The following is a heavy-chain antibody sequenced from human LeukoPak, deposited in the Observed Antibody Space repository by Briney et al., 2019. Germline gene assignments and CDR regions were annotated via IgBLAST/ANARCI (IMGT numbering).Heavy chain of an antibody. CDR2: IYYSGST. V-gene: IGHV4-39*07. D-gene: IGHD2-8*01. J-gene: IGHJ4*02. CDR3: TRENGAFSPFGY. CDR1: GGSISSSSYY. Sequence: PSETLSLTCTVSGGSISSSSYYWGWLRQPPGKGLEWIGSIYYSGSTYYNPSLNSRVTLAVDTSRNHLSLNLTSVTAADTAVYYCTRENGAFSPFGYWGQGTLVTVSS.